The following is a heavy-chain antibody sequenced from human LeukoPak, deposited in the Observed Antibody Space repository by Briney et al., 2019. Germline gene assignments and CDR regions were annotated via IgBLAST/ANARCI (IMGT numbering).Heavy chain of an antibody. J-gene: IGHJ5*02. D-gene: IGHD4/OR15-4a*01. CDR3: ARSFMELSTSTAYMELSS. Sequence: ASVKVSCKASGGTFSSYAISWVRQAPGQGLEWMGRITPILGIANYAQKFQGRVTITADKSTSTAYMELSSLRSEDTAVYYCARSFMELSTSTAYMELSSWGQGTLVTVSS. CDR1: GGTFSSYA. CDR2: ITPILGIA. V-gene: IGHV1-69*04.